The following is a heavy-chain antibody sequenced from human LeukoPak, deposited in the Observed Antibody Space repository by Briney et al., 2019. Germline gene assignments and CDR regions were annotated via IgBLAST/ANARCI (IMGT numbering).Heavy chain of an antibody. D-gene: IGHD3-16*01. CDR2: IGHDGTKI. V-gene: IGHV3-30*02. Sequence: GGSLRLSCAASGFTFSTYGMHWVRQAPGKGLEWVAFIGHDGTKIYYADSVQGRFTIFRDNSKNTLYLEMNSLSGEDTALYYCAKDHVTWGNRYFDHWGQGTLGTVSS. CDR1: GFTFSTYG. CDR3: AKDHVTWGNRYFDH. J-gene: IGHJ4*02.